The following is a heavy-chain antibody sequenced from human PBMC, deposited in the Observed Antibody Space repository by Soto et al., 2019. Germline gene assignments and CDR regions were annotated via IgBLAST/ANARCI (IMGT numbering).Heavy chain of an antibody. Sequence: GGSLRLSCAASGFTFSSYGMHWVRQAPGKGLEWVAVIWYDGSNKYYADSVKGRFTISRDNSKNTLYLQMNSLRAEDTAVYYCARDTNGGSYYYYYYGMDVWGQGTTVTVSS. V-gene: IGHV3-33*01. D-gene: IGHD3-10*01. CDR3: ARDTNGGSYYYYYYGMDV. CDR1: GFTFSSYG. CDR2: IWYDGSNK. J-gene: IGHJ6*02.